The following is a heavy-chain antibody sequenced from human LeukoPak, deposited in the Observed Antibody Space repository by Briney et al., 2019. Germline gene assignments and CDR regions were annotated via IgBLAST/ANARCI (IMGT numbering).Heavy chain of an antibody. CDR2: IHPSGPT. Sequence: SETLSLPCTVSGDSIISYYWSWIRQSPEKGLEWIGYIHPSGPTTYHSSLKTPITMSVDTYKNQISLKVTSVTAADTAVYYCARQNSDYPYYFDYWGQGALVTVSS. J-gene: IGHJ4*02. D-gene: IGHD3-16*01. CDR1: GDSIISYY. V-gene: IGHV4-4*08. CDR3: ARQNSDYPYYFDY.